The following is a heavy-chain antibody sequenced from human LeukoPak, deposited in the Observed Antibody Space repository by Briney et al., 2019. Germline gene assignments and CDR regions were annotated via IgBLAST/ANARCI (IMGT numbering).Heavy chain of an antibody. CDR3: ARVVAVTGTPVYYMDV. CDR2: INPNSGGT. J-gene: IGHJ6*03. CDR1: GCMFTGYY. V-gene: IGHV1-2*02. D-gene: IGHD6-19*01. Sequence: ASVKVSCKASGCMFTGYYMHWVRQAPGQGLEWMEWINPNSGGTNYAQKFQGRVTMTRDTSISTAYMDLNRLRSDDTAVYYCARVVAVTGTPVYYMDVWGKGTTVTVSS.